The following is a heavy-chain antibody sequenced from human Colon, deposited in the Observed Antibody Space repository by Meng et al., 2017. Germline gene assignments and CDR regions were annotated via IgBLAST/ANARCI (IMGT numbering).Heavy chain of an antibody. Sequence: GESLKISCAASGFTFSSYAMSWVRQAPGKGLEWVSAISGSGGSTYYADSVKGRFTISRDNSKNTLYLQMNSLRAEDTAVYYCAKDPDPQIRHPSIFDYWGQGTLVTVSS. J-gene: IGHJ4*02. CDR3: AKDPDPQIRHPSIFDY. CDR2: ISGSGGST. V-gene: IGHV3-23*01. D-gene: IGHD2/OR15-2a*01. CDR1: GFTFSSYA.